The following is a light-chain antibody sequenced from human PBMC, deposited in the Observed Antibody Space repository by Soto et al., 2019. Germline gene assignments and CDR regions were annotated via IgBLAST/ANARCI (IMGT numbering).Light chain of an antibody. V-gene: IGKV1-39*01. CDR3: QQRYSTPYP. CDR1: QSIRSY. CDR2: SAT. Sequence: DIQMTQSPPSLSASVGDRVTITCRASQSIRSYVNWYQQKPGEAPKLLIYSATSLHSGVPSRFSGRESGTDFTLVISSLRTEDLATYYWQQRYSTPYPFGQGTKVEI. J-gene: IGKJ2*01.